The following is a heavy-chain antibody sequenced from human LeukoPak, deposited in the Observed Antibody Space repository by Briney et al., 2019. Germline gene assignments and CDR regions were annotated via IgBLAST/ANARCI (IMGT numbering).Heavy chain of an antibody. CDR3: ARVYSGYRNDY. V-gene: IGHV3-64*01. CDR1: GFTFSSYA. D-gene: IGHD5-12*01. J-gene: IGHJ4*02. CDR2: ISSNGGST. Sequence: GGSLRLSCAASGFTFSSYAMHWVRQAPGKGLEYVSAISSNGGSTYYANSVKGRFTISRDNSKNTLYLQMGSLRAEDMAVYYCARVYSGYRNDYWGQGTLVTVSS.